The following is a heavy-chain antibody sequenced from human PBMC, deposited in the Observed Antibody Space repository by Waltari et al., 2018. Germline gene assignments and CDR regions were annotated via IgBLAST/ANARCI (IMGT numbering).Heavy chain of an antibody. J-gene: IGHJ3*02. V-gene: IGHV3-9*01. CDR3: AKDDSSSWYGEAFDI. CDR2: ISWNSGSI. Sequence: RQAPGKGLEWVSGISWNSGSIGYADSVKGRFTISRDNAKNSLYLQMNSLRAEDTALYYCAKDDSSSWYGEAFDIWGQGTMVTVSS. D-gene: IGHD6-13*01.